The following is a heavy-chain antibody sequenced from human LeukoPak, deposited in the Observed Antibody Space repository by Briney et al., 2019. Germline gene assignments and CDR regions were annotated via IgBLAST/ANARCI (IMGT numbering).Heavy chain of an antibody. J-gene: IGHJ4*02. Sequence: PGRSLRLSCAASDFTFSSYGIHWVRQAPGKGLEWVAHISNDGSNKDYADSVKGRFTMSRDNSENTLYLQMNSLRAEDTAVYYCAKDQYVGSAALAGDYWGQGTLVIVSS. CDR3: AKDQYVGSAALAGDY. D-gene: IGHD6-19*01. CDR2: ISNDGSNK. CDR1: DFTFSSYG. V-gene: IGHV3-30*18.